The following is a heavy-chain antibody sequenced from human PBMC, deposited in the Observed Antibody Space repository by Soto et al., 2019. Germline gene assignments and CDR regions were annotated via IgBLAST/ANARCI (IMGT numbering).Heavy chain of an antibody. J-gene: IGHJ3*02. V-gene: IGHV4-31*03. CDR1: GDSISNDFYY. Sequence: QVQLQESGPGLVKPSQTLSFACTVSGDSISNDFYYWNWIRQHPEKGLEWVGYIDYSGNTYYNPPLPSRVSISVDTPKNQFSLNPNSVTAADTAVYYCARSRGRSGSYVAFAIWGEGTLVVVSS. CDR3: ARSRGRSGSYVAFAI. D-gene: IGHD1-26*01. CDR2: IDYSGNT.